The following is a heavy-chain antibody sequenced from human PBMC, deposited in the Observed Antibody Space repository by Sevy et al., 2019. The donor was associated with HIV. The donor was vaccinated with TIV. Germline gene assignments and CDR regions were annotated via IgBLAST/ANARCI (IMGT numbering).Heavy chain of an antibody. Sequence: ASVKVSCKASGGTFSSYAISWVRQAPGQGLEWMGRIIPIFGTANYAQKFQGRVTITADESTSTAYMELSSLRSEDTTVYYCARDQIVVVPAATTSYNWFDPWGQGTLVTVSS. CDR1: GGTFSSYA. CDR3: ARDQIVVVPAATTSYNWFDP. D-gene: IGHD2-2*01. J-gene: IGHJ5*02. V-gene: IGHV1-69*13. CDR2: IIPIFGTA.